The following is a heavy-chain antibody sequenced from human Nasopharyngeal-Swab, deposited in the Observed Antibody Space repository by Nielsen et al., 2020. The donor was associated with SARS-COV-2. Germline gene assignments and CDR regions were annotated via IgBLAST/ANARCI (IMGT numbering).Heavy chain of an antibody. D-gene: IGHD3-22*01. V-gene: IGHV3-21*01. J-gene: IGHJ3*01. CDR1: GFTFSSYT. CDR2: TNAAGTYA. Sequence: ETLSLTCAASGFTFSSYTMNWVRQAPGKGLVWVASTNAAGTYAHYADSVKGRFTISRENAKNSLYLQMNSLGAEDTAVYYCLRGDSRDVWGQGTMVTVSS. CDR3: LRGDSRDV.